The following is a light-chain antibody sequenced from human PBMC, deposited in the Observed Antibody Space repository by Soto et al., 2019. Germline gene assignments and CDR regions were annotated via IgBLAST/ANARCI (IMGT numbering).Light chain of an antibody. CDR3: HQYNNFWT. V-gene: IGKV3-15*01. J-gene: IGKJ1*01. CDR2: GAS. CDR1: QSVSSN. Sequence: EIVMTQSPATLSVSPGERATLSCRASQSVSSNLAWYQHKPGQAPRLLIYGASTRATGVPGRFSGSGSGTEFTLTISSLQSEDFGLYYCHQYNNFWTFGQGTKVDIK.